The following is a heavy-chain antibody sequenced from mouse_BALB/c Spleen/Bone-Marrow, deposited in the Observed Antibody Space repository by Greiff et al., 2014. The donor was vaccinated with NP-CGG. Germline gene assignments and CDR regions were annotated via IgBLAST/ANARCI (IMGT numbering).Heavy chain of an antibody. V-gene: IGHV1-80*01. J-gene: IGHJ2*01. CDR2: IYPGDGDT. CDR1: GYVFSTYW. D-gene: IGHD1-1*01. Sequence: VQLQQSGAELVRPGSSVKISCKASGYVFSTYWMNWVKQRPGQGLEWIGQIYPGDGDTNYNGRFKGTATLTADKSSSTAYMQLSSLTSMDSAVYFCARSGYGSSYDYWGQGTTLTVSS. CDR3: ARSGYGSSYDY.